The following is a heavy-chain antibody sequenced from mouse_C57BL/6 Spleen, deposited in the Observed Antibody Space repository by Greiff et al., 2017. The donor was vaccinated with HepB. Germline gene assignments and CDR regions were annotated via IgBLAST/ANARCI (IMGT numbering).Heavy chain of an antibody. V-gene: IGHV14-1*01. J-gene: IGHJ1*03. Sequence: EVQLVESGAELVRPGASVKLSCTASGFNIKDYYMHWVKQRPEQGLEWIGRIDPEDGDTEYAPKFQGKATMTADTSSNTAYLQLSSLTSEDTAVYYCTKGYYYGSSYVEYFDVWGTGTTVTVSS. D-gene: IGHD1-1*01. CDR1: GFNIKDYY. CDR3: TKGYYYGSSYVEYFDV. CDR2: IDPEDGDT.